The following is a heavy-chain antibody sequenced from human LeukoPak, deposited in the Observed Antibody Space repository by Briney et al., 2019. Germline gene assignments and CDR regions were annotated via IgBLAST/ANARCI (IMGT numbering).Heavy chain of an antibody. CDR3: AREFYGDPLLVVY. Sequence: PGGSLRLSCAASGFTFSSYGMHWVRQAPGKGLEWVAVISYDGSNKCYADSVKGRFTISRDNSKNTLYLQMNSLRAEDTAVYYCAREFYGDPLLVVYWGQGTLVTVSS. CDR1: GFTFSSYG. D-gene: IGHD4-17*01. V-gene: IGHV3-30*03. J-gene: IGHJ4*02. CDR2: ISYDGSNK.